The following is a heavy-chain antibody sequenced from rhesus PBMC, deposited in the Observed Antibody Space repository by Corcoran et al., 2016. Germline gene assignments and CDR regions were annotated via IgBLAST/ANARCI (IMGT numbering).Heavy chain of an antibody. CDR2: IHGSGRST. D-gene: IGHD6-13*01. V-gene: IGHV4S11*01. J-gene: IGHJ6*01. CDR3: ARGGSWSSYGLDS. CDR1: GGSISSNY. Sequence: QVQLQESGPGLVKPSETLSLTCTVSGGSISSNYWSWLRQPPGKGLEWIGCIHGSGRSTNYNPSLKSRVTLSVDTSKNQFSLKLSSVSAADTAVYYCARGGSWSSYGLDSWGQGVVVTVSS.